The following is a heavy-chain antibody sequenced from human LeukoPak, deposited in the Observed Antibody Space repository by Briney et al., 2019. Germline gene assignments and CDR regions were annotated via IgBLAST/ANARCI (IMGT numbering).Heavy chain of an antibody. Sequence: HPGGSLRLSCTASGFIFRNYEMHWVRQAPGKALVWVSYISSGNNIIYYADSVKGRFPISRDNAKNSLSSQMNSLRAGDTAVYYCARLEGVYYFYYMDVWGKGTTVTISS. CDR1: GFIFRNYE. CDR3: ARLEGVYYFYYMDV. D-gene: IGHD3-10*01. CDR2: ISSGNNII. V-gene: IGHV3-48*03. J-gene: IGHJ6*03.